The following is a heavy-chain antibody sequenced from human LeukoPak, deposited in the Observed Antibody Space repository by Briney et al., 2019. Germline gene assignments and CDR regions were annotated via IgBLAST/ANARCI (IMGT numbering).Heavy chain of an antibody. V-gene: IGHV3-73*01. CDR1: GFTFSGSA. D-gene: IGHD1-26*01. Sequence: GGSLRLSCAASGFTFSGSAMRWVRQASGKGLEWVGRIRSKANSYATAYAASVKGRFTISRDDSKNTAYLQMNSLKTEDTAVYYCTSRGIVGAINFDYWGQGTLVTVSS. CDR3: TSRGIVGAINFDY. CDR2: IRSKANSYAT. J-gene: IGHJ4*02.